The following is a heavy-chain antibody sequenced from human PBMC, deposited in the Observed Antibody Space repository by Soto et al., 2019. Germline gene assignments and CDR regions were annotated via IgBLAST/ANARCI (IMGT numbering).Heavy chain of an antibody. CDR1: GYSFSNYW. CDR3: GRPLGLVEGYFYYGMEV. Sequence: PGESLKISCTGSGYSFSNYWIAWVRQMPGKGLEWMGAIYPADSDTRYSPSFQGQVTISADKSLSTAYLQWSSLKASDTALYYCGRPLGLVEGYFYYGMEVWGPGTTVTVSS. J-gene: IGHJ6*02. D-gene: IGHD3-3*01. CDR2: IYPADSDT. V-gene: IGHV5-51*01.